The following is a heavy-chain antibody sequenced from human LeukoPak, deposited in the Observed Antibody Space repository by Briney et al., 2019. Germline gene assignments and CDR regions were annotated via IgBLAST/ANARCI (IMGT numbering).Heavy chain of an antibody. CDR1: GYRFTTYW. V-gene: IGHV5-10-1*01. CDR3: ARRAEDSSGWRVTAH. CDR2: IDPSDSYT. D-gene: IGHD6-19*01. J-gene: IGHJ4*02. Sequence: ESLKISCKGSGYRFTTYWISWVRQMPGKGLEWIGTIDPSDSYTSYSPSFQGHVTISADKSISTAYLQWTSLKASDTAMYYCARRAEDSSGWRVTAHWGQGTLVTVSS.